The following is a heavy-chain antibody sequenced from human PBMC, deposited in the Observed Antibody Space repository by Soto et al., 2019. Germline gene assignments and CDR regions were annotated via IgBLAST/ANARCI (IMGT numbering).Heavy chain of an antibody. CDR3: ARRSLGYDFWSGYYGYYGMDV. V-gene: IGHV4-39*01. J-gene: IGHJ6*02. Sequence: SETLSLTCTVSGGSIRSSSYYWAWIRQPPGKGLEWIGSIYYSGSTYYNPSLKSRVTISVDTSRNQFSLKLSSVTAADTAVYYCARRSLGYDFWSGYYGYYGMDVWGQGTTVT. CDR2: IYYSGST. CDR1: GGSIRSSSYY. D-gene: IGHD3-3*01.